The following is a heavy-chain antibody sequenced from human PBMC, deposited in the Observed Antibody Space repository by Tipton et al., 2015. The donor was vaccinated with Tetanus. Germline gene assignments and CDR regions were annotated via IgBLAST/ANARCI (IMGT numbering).Heavy chain of an antibody. CDR3: ARDSGIVTHDACDI. J-gene: IGHJ3*02. CDR1: GFTFSSYG. D-gene: IGHD3-22*01. Sequence: SLRLSCAASGFTFSSYGMHWVRQAPGKGLEWVAVIWYDGSNKYYADSVKGRFTISRDNSKNTLYLQMNSLRAEDTAVYYCARDSGIVTHDACDIWGQGTMVTVSS. CDR2: IWYDGSNK. V-gene: IGHV3-33*01.